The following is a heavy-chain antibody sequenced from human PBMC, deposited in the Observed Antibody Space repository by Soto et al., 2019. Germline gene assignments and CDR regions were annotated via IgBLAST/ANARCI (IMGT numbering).Heavy chain of an antibody. Sequence: EVQLVESGGGLVQPGGSLRLSCGGSGFTFRNYDMHWVRQGTGKGLEWVSGISAAGDPDYADSVEGRFTISRENDQNSFFLQMNSLRVGDTAVYYCARTDRDFYGLDVWGQGTTVIVSS. CDR1: GFTFRNYD. V-gene: IGHV3-13*05. CDR3: ARTDRDFYGLDV. CDR2: ISAAGDP. J-gene: IGHJ6*02.